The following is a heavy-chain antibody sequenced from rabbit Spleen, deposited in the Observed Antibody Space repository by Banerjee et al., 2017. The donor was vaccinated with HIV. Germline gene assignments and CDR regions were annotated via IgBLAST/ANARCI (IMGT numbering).Heavy chain of an antibody. D-gene: IGHD4-1*01. J-gene: IGHJ2*01. Sequence: QLKESGGGLVQPGGSLKLSCKATGFDFNGHYMSWVRQAPGKGLEWIGYIDSVFAYTYYAGGVSGRSTSPRHNAQNTLYLQLNSLTAADTATYFCARDRGSGWGDALDPWGPGTLVTVS. V-gene: IGHV1S7*01. CDR1: GFDFNGHY. CDR3: ARDRGSGWGDALDP. CDR2: IDSVFAYT.